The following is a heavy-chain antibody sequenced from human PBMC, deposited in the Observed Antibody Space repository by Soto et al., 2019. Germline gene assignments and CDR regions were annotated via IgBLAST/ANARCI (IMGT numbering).Heavy chain of an antibody. V-gene: IGHV4-31*03. CDR2: IYYSRTT. J-gene: IGHJ5*02. D-gene: IGHD3-10*01. Sequence: QVQLQESGPGLVKPSQTLSLTCTVSGGSISSGGYSWSWIRQHPGKGLEWIGYIYYSRTTYYNQSIKSRVTISVDTSKNQFSLKLSTVTAADTAVYYRARSVTPWGQGTLVTVSS. CDR1: GGSISSGGYS. CDR3: ARSVTP.